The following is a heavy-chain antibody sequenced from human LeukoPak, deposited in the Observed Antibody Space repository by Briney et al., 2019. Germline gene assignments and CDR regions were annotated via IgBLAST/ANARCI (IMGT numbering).Heavy chain of an antibody. J-gene: IGHJ3*02. Sequence: PGGSLRLSCAASGFTFSSYSMNWVRQAPGKGLEWVSSISSSSSYIYYADSVKGRFTISRDNAKNPLYLQMNSLRAEDTAVYYCARGDLRRGYSYGLGDIWGQGTMVTVSS. D-gene: IGHD5-18*01. V-gene: IGHV3-21*01. CDR3: ARGDLRRGYSYGLGDI. CDR2: ISSSSSYI. CDR1: GFTFSSYS.